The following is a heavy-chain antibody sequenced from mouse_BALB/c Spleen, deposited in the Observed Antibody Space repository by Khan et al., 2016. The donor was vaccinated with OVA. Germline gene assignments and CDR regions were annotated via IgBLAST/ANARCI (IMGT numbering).Heavy chain of an antibody. Sequence: EVELVESGGGVVKPGGSLKLSCSASGFTFSSFAMSWVRQTPEKRLEWVATISSGGHYTFYPDSVKGRFTISRDNARNTLYLQMSSLRSEDTAIYYCARSLVHYYGMDYWGQGTSVTVSS. CDR1: GFTFSSFA. V-gene: IGHV5-9-3*01. J-gene: IGHJ4*01. D-gene: IGHD2-2*01. CDR3: ARSLVHYYGMDY. CDR2: ISSGGHYT.